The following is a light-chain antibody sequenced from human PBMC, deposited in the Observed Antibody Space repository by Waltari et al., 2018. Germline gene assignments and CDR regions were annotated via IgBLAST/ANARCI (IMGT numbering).Light chain of an antibody. V-gene: IGKV3-20*01. CDR2: AAS. Sequence: EVVLTQSPGPLSLSPGERATLSCRASQSVGKYLAWYQQRPGQAPRLLIYAASTRATGIPDRFSGSGSGTDFSLTISRLEPEDFAVYYCQHHERLPAKFGQGTKVEIK. CDR3: QHHERLPAK. CDR1: QSVGKY. J-gene: IGKJ1*01.